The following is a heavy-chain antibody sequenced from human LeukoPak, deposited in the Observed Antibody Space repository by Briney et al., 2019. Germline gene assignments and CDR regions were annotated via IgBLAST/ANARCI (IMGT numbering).Heavy chain of an antibody. CDR2: IYTSGST. D-gene: IGHD6-13*01. CDR1: GSSISSGNYY. J-gene: IGHJ4*02. CDR3: ARVGGGAVGLIRSFDY. V-gene: IGHV4-61*02. Sequence: SETLSLTCTVSGSSISSGNYYWSWIRQPAGKGLEWIGRIYTSGSTNYNPSLKSRVTISVDTSKNQFSLRLSSVTAADTAVYYCARVGGGAVGLIRSFDYWGQGTLVTVSS.